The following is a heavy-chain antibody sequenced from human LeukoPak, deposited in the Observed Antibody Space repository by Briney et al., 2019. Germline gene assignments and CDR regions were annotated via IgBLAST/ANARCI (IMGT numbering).Heavy chain of an antibody. J-gene: IGHJ4*02. Sequence: ASVKVSCKASGYTFTGYYIHWVRQAPGQGLEWMGWINVNSGGTNYAQKFQGRVTMTRDTSISTAYMELSSLTCDDTAVYYCATTRSPDVTLRYCVSLDHWGQGTLVTVST. V-gene: IGHV1-2*02. CDR1: GYTFTGYY. D-gene: IGHD3-9*01. CDR3: ATTRSPDVTLRYCVSLDH. CDR2: INVNSGGT.